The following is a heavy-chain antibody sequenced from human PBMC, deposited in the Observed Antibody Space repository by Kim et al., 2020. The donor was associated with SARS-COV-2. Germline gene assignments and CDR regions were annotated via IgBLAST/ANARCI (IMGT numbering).Heavy chain of an antibody. CDR1: GYTFTGYY. V-gene: IGHV1-2*02. CDR3: ARVRGVMELRPSLSHYMDV. CDR2: INPNSGGT. Sequence: ASVKVSCKASGYTFTGYYMHWVRQAPGQGLEWMGWINPNSGGTNYAQKFQGRVTMTRDTSISTAYMELSRLRSDDTAVYYCARVRGVMELRPSLSHYMDVWGKGTTVTVSS. D-gene: IGHD1-7*01. J-gene: IGHJ6*03.